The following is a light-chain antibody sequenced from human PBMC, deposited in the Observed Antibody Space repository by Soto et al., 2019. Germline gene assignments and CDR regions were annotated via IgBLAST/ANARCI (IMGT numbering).Light chain of an antibody. V-gene: IGLV2-11*01. CDR1: SSDVGGYNY. J-gene: IGLJ1*01. Sequence: QSVLTQPRSVSGSPGQSVTISCTGTSSDVGGYNYVSWYQQHPGKAPKLMIYDVSKRPSGVPDRFSGSKSGNTASLTISGLQAEDEADYSCYSNEAISYVVAPATKVTVL. CDR2: DVS. CDR3: YSNEAISYV.